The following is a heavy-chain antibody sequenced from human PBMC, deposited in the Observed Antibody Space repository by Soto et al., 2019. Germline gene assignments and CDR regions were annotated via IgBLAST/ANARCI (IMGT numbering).Heavy chain of an antibody. CDR1: GYTFTSYG. J-gene: IGHJ6*02. CDR3: ASEEVAVVGSLHYYYYSGMDV. D-gene: IGHD6-19*01. V-gene: IGHV1-18*01. Sequence: QVQMVQSGAEVKKPGASVKVSCKASGYTFTSYGISWVRQAPGQGLEWMGWISAYNGNTNYAQKVQGRVTMTTDTPTSTVYMELRRLRSDDTPVYYCASEEVAVVGSLHYYYYSGMDVWGQEPTVTVSS. CDR2: ISAYNGNT.